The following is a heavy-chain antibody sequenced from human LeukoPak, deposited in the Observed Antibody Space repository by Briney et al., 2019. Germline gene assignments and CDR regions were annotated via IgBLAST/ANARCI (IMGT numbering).Heavy chain of an antibody. D-gene: IGHD6-19*01. V-gene: IGHV3-74*01. CDR3: ARGYSSGLHFDY. J-gene: IGHJ4*02. Sequence: GGSLRLSCAASGFTFSSHWMHWVRQAPGKGLVWVSGISTDGSRPRYADSVNGRFTISRDNAKNTLYLQMNSLRAEDTAVYYCARGYSSGLHFDYWGQGTLVTVSS. CDR1: GFTFSSHW. CDR2: ISTDGSRP.